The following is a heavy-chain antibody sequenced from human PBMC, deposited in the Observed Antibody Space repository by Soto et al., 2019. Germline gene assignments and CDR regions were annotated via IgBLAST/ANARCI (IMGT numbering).Heavy chain of an antibody. D-gene: IGHD4-17*01. J-gene: IGHJ4*02. CDR2: ISRSGSVI. CDR3: GSDSHGVDLGY. V-gene: IGHV3-11*01. Sequence: PGGSLRLSCAVSGFSFSDYYMSWIRQAPGKGLEWVSYISRSGSVIYYADSVKGRFTISRDDAKNSLYLQMNSLRAEDTAVYYCGSDSHGVDLGYWGQGTLVTVSS. CDR1: GFSFSDYY.